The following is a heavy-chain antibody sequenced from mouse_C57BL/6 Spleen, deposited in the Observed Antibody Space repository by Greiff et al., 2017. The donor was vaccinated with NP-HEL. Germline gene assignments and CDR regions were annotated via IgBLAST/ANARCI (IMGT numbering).Heavy chain of an antibody. CDR2: FYPGRGSI. CDR1: GYTFTEYT. CDR3: ARHHYYGSSRYYAMDY. D-gene: IGHD1-1*01. V-gene: IGHV1-62-2*01. Sequence: QVQLQQSGAELVKPGASVKLSCKASGYTFTEYTIHWVKQRSGQGLEWIGWFYPGRGSIKYNEKFKDKATLTADKSSSTVFMELSRLTSEDSAVYFCARHHYYGSSRYYAMDYWGQGTSVTVSS. J-gene: IGHJ4*01.